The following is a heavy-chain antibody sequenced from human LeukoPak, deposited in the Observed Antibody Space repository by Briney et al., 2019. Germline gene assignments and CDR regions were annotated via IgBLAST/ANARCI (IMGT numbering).Heavy chain of an antibody. CDR1: GGSISSSSYY. J-gene: IGHJ5*02. Sequence: SETLSLTCTVSGGSISSSSYYWGWIRQPPGKGLEWIGSIYYSGSTYYNPSLKSRVTISVDTSKNQFSLKLSSVTAADTAVYYCARAAGYYYDSSGYLWFDPWGQGTLVTVSS. CDR3: ARAAGYYYDSSGYLWFDP. CDR2: IYYSGST. V-gene: IGHV4-39*07. D-gene: IGHD3-22*01.